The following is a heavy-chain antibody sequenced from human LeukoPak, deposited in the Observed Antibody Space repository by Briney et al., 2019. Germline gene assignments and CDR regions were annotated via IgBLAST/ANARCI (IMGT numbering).Heavy chain of an antibody. D-gene: IGHD3-10*01. J-gene: IGHJ4*02. CDR1: GFTFSSYG. CDR2: TGGSGYTT. Sequence: GRSLRLSCAASGFTFSSYGMHWVRQAPGKGLEWVSATGGSGYTTYYADSVRGRFTISRDNSKNTLYLQMNSLRAEDTAVFYCARVRTGSDFYFDYWGQGTLVTVSS. CDR3: ARVRTGSDFYFDY. V-gene: IGHV3-23*01.